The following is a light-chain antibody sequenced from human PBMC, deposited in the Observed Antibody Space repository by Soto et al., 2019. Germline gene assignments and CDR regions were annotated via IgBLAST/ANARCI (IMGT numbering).Light chain of an antibody. Sequence: QTVVTQEPSFSVSPGGTVTLTCGLSSGSVSASYGPSWYQQTPGQAPRRLIYSAYTRSSGVPDRFSGSILGNKAALTITGAQADDESDYYCVLHLGSGIWVFGGGTKLTVL. CDR3: VLHLGSGIWV. CDR2: SAY. CDR1: SGSVSASYG. V-gene: IGLV8-61*01. J-gene: IGLJ3*02.